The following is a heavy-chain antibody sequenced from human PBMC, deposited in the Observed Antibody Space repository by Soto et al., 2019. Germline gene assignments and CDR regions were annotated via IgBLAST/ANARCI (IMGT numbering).Heavy chain of an antibody. CDR3: SRTRYYAWSFDL. CDR2: SYHSGSC. CDR1: GSSISIAGHS. J-gene: IGHJ4*02. V-gene: IGHV4-30-2*06. Sequence: PSATMALTCTVSGSSISIAGHSWRWVRESPGKGLGWIGYSYHSGSCYYNPSVRGRVTISVYRCTAQFYLRLTSVTAADTAVYFCSRTRYYAWSFDLWGLGTPVTVSS. D-gene: IGHD3-9*01.